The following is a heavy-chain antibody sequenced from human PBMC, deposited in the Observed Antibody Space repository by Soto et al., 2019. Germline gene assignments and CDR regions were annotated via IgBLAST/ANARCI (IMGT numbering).Heavy chain of an antibody. CDR3: PRGEERYSHSYCFAP. CDR2: IYYSGST. CDR1: GGSISSGGYY. Sequence: SETLRLTCTVSGGSISSGGYYCSIIRQHPGKGLERIGYIYYSGSTYYNPSLKSRVTISVDTSKNHFSLKLSSVTAADTAVYYCPRGEERYSHSYCFAPWGQGTLVTVSS. V-gene: IGHV4-31*03. J-gene: IGHJ5*02. D-gene: IGHD5-18*01.